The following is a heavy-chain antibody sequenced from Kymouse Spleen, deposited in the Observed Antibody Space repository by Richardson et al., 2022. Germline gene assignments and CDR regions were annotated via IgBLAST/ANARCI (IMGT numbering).Heavy chain of an antibody. CDR3: ARDREQLVRDYYYYGMDV. J-gene: IGHJ6*02. V-gene: IGHV4-31*03. Sequence: QVQLQESGPGLVKPSQTLSLTCTVSGGSISSGGYYWSWIRQHPGKGLEWIGYIYYSGSTYYNPSLKSRVTISVDTSKNQFSLKLSSVTAADTAVYYCARDREQLVRDYYYYGMDVWGQGTTVTVSS. CDR2: IYYSGST. CDR1: GGSISSGGYY. D-gene: IGHD6-6*01.